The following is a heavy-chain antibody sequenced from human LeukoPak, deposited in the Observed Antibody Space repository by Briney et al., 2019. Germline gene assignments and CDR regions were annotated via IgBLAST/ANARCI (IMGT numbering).Heavy chain of an antibody. V-gene: IGHV4-34*01. CDR1: GGSFSGYY. CDR3: ARHSSGGWRIDY. CDR2: INHSGST. J-gene: IGHJ4*02. D-gene: IGHD6-19*01. Sequence: SETLSLTCAVYGGSFSGYYWSWIRQPPGKGLEWIGEINHSGSTNYNPSLKSRVTISVDTSKNQFSLKLSSVTAADTAVYYCARHSSGGWRIDYWGQGTLVTVSS.